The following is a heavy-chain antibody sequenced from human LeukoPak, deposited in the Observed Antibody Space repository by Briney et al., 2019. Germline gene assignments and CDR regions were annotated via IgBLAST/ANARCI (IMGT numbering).Heavy chain of an antibody. CDR3: ANAGYSSGH. CDR1: GFTFSSYE. CDR2: ISSSGSTI. J-gene: IGHJ4*02. Sequence: GGSLRLSCAASGFTFSSYEMNWVRRAPGKGLEWVSYISSSGSTIYYADSVKGRFTISRDNAKNSLYLQMNSLRAEDTAVYYCANAGYSSGHWGQGTLVTVSS. V-gene: IGHV3-48*03. D-gene: IGHD6-19*01.